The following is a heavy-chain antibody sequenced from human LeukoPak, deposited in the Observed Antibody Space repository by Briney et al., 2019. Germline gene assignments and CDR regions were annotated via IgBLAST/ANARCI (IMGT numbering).Heavy chain of an antibody. CDR2: IRSDGYHT. CDR3: AKPSGSGVDY. D-gene: IGHD1-26*01. Sequence: GGSLRLSCVASGFVFDDYDMHWVRQAPGKGLEWVAFIRSDGYHTYYTDSVKGRFIITRDNFKNTLYLQMNSLRLEDMAVYYCAKPSGSGVDYWGRGTRVTVSS. J-gene: IGHJ4*02. V-gene: IGHV3-30*02. CDR1: GFVFDDYD.